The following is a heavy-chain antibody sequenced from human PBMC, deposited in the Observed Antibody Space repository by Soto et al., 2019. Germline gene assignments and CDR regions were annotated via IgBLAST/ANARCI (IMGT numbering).Heavy chain of an antibody. V-gene: IGHV1-2*02. J-gene: IGHJ6*02. CDR3: AREGGGIKAAGPGYYGMDV. D-gene: IGHD6-13*01. CDR2: INPNSGGT. CDR1: GHTFTGYY. Sequence: ASVKVSCKASGHTFTGYYMNWVRQAPGQGLEWMGWINPNSGGTNYAQKFQGRVTMTRDTSISTAYMELSRLRSDDTAVYYCAREGGGIKAAGPGYYGMDVWGQGTTVTVSS.